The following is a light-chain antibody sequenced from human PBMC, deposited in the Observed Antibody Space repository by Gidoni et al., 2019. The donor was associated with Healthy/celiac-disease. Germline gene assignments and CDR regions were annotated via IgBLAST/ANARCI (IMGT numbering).Light chain of an antibody. CDR1: SSDVGSYNL. J-gene: IGLJ2*01. Sequence: QSALTQPASVSGSPGQSITISCTGTSSDVGSYNLVSWYQQHPVKAPKLMIYEVSKRPSGVSNRFSGSKSGNTASLTISGLQAEDEADYYCCSYAGSKTLVFGGGTKLTVL. CDR2: EVS. V-gene: IGLV2-23*02. CDR3: CSYAGSKTLV.